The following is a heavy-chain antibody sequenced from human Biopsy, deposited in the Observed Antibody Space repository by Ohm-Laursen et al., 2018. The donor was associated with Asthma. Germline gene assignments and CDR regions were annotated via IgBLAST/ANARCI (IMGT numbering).Heavy chain of an antibody. Sequence: SESLSLTCAVSGGSISSGGFSWTWIRQPPGKGLEWIGYMFHRGTTHHNPSLTSRVTISLDSSKYQFSLKLTSVTAAVTAVYYCARITSANYYYGMDVWGQGTTVTVSS. D-gene: IGHD1-20*01. J-gene: IGHJ6*02. CDR1: GGSISSGGFS. V-gene: IGHV4-30-2*01. CDR2: MFHRGTT. CDR3: ARITSANYYYGMDV.